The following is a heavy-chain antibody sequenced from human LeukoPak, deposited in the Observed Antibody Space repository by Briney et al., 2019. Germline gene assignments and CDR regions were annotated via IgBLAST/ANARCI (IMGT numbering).Heavy chain of an antibody. V-gene: IGHV4-34*01. CDR3: ARAGYYYGSGSYSNPRFDY. Sequence: SETLSLTCAVYGGSFSGYYWSWIRQPPGKGLEWIGEINHSGSTNYNPSLKSRVTISVDTSKNQFSLKLSSVTAADTAVYYCARAGYYYGSGSYSNPRFDYWGQGTLVTVSS. CDR1: GGSFSGYY. CDR2: INHSGST. J-gene: IGHJ4*02. D-gene: IGHD3-10*01.